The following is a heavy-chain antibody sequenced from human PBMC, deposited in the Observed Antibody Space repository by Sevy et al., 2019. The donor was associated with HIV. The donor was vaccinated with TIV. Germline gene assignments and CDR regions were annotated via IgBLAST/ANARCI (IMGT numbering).Heavy chain of an antibody. CDR3: ARGTAAAGPYSGYYFDY. V-gene: IGHV4-61*02. CDR1: GGSISSGSYY. Sequence: SETLSLTCTVSGGSISSGSYYWSWIRQPAGKGLEWIGRIYTSGSTNYNPSLKSRVTISVDTSKNQFSLKLSSVTAADTAVYYCARGTAAAGPYSGYYFDYWGQGTLVTVSS. J-gene: IGHJ4*02. CDR2: IYTSGST. D-gene: IGHD6-13*01.